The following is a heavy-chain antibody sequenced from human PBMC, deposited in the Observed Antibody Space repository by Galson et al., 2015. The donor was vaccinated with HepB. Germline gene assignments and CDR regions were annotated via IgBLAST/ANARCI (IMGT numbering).Heavy chain of an antibody. CDR1: GFTFSDHA. V-gene: IGHV3-30*04. CDR2: VSFGGNNI. Sequence: SLRLSCAASGFTFSDHAMHWVRQAPGKGLEWVAVVSFGGNNIYYADSVKGRFTVSRENSKNMQYLQMNSLRLEDTAIYYCAKDGGSGLRYLEWVVSGNYFDHWGQGSLVTVSS. D-gene: IGHD3-3*01. J-gene: IGHJ4*02. CDR3: AKDGGSGLRYLEWVVSGNYFDH.